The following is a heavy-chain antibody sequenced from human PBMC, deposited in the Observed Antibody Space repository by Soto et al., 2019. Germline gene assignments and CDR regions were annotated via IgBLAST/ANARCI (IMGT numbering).Heavy chain of an antibody. CDR2: IYHSGNI. CDR3: ARATYYYDSSGYSEEGWFDP. D-gene: IGHD3-22*01. Sequence: SETLSLTCGVSGYSISSGYYWGWIRQPPGKGLEWIGSIYHSGNIYYNPSLKRRVTISVDTAKNQFSLKLSSVTAADTAVYYCARATYYYDSSGYSEEGWFDPWSQGTLVTVSS. CDR1: GYSISSGYY. V-gene: IGHV4-38-2*01. J-gene: IGHJ5*02.